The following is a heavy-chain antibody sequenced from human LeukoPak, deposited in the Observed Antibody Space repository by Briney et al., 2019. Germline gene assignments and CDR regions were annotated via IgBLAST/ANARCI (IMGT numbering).Heavy chain of an antibody. D-gene: IGHD3-10*01. J-gene: IGHJ4*02. CDR1: GFTFSSYS. CDR2: ISSSSSYI. Sequence: GGSLRLSCAASGFTFSSYSMNWVRQAPGKGLEWVSSISSSSSYIYYADSVKGRFTISRDNAKNSLYLQMNSLRAEDTAVYYCVRGGLLLWFGESYRHFDYWGQGTLVTVSS. V-gene: IGHV3-21*01. CDR3: VRGGLLLWFGESYRHFDY.